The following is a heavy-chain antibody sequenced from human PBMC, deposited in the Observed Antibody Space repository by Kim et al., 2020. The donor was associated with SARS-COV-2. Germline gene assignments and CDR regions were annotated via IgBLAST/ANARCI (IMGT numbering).Heavy chain of an antibody. CDR2: ISSSSSTI. D-gene: IGHD3-10*01. Sequence: GGSLRLSCAASGFTFSSYSMNWVRQAPGKGLEWVSYISSSSSTIYYADSVKGRFTISRDNAKNSLYLQMNSLRDEDTAVYYCARDPKPRITMVRGESWFDPWGQGTLVTVSS. CDR1: GFTFSSYS. J-gene: IGHJ5*02. V-gene: IGHV3-48*02. CDR3: ARDPKPRITMVRGESWFDP.